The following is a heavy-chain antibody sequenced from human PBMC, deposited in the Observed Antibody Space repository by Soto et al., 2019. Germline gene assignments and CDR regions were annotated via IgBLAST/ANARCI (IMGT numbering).Heavy chain of an antibody. J-gene: IGHJ4*02. V-gene: IGHV5-10-1*01. Sequence: AGESLKISSKGSGYIFTSYWISWVRQMPGKGLEWMGRIDPSDSYTNYSPSFQGHVTISADKSISTAYLQWSSLKASDTAMYYCATDLNYYTDRYFDYWGQGTLVTVS. CDR3: ATDLNYYTDRYFDY. CDR2: IDPSDSYT. CDR1: GYIFTSYW. D-gene: IGHD3-10*01.